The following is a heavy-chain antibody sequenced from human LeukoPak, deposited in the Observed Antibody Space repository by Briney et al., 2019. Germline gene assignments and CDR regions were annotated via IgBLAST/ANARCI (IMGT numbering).Heavy chain of an antibody. J-gene: IGHJ6*03. Sequence: GGSLRLSCAASGFTFSSYGMHWVRQAPGKGLEGVAVIWYDGSNKYYADSVKGRFTISRDNSKNTLYLQMNSLRAEDTAVYYCARDHRAFSDYYYYMDVWGKGTTVTVSS. CDR3: ARDHRAFSDYYYYMDV. CDR1: GFTFSSYG. V-gene: IGHV3-33*01. D-gene: IGHD1-26*01. CDR2: IWYDGSNK.